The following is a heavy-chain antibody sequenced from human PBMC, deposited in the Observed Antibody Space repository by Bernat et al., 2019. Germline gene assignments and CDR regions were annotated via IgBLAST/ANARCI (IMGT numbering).Heavy chain of an antibody. Sequence: QLQLQESGPGLVKPSETLSLTCTVSGASISSSSYYWGWIRQPPGRGLGWIGSIYYTGSTYFSPSLKNRVTVSVDTSKNQSSLKLISVTAADTAVYYCARWESTLVPGAFDIWGQGTMVTVSS. D-gene: IGHD3-10*01. CDR1: GASISSSSYY. V-gene: IGHV4-39*01. CDR3: ARWESTLVPGAFDI. J-gene: IGHJ3*02. CDR2: IYYTGST.